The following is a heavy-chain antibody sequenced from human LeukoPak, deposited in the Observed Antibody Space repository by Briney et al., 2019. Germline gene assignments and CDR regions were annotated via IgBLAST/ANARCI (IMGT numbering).Heavy chain of an antibody. J-gene: IGHJ5*02. CDR2: IYTSGST. Sequence: SETLSLTCAVYGGSFSGYYWSWIRQPPGKGLEWIGRIYTSGSTNYNPSLKSRVTISVDTSKNQFSLKLSSVTAADTAVYYCARETYYYGSGFSGFDPWGQGTLVTVSS. CDR1: GGSFSGYY. V-gene: IGHV4-59*10. CDR3: ARETYYYGSGFSGFDP. D-gene: IGHD3-10*01.